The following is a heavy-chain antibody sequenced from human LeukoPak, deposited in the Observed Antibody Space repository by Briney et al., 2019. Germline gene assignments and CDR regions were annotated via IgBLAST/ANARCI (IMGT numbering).Heavy chain of an antibody. Sequence: GASVKVSCKASGYTFTSYGISWVRQAPGQGLEWMGWISAYNGNTNYAQKLQGRVTMTTDTSTSTAYMELRSLRSDDTAVYYCAREILVPAAIRGAYNWFDPWGQGTLVTVFS. D-gene: IGHD2-2*02. CDR2: ISAYNGNT. CDR3: AREILVPAAIRGAYNWFDP. V-gene: IGHV1-18*01. CDR1: GYTFTSYG. J-gene: IGHJ5*02.